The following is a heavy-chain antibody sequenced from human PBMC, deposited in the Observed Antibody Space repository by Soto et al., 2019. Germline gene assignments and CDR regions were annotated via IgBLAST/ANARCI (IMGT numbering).Heavy chain of an antibody. Sequence: HPGGSLRLSCAASGFAFSGFEMNWVRQAPGKGLEWVSYISSGASNMYYADSVKGRFTISRDNPQSSLYLQMNSLRVEDTAVYYCARDPNYDFSSGYRNKEGTYGMDVWGHGTTVTVYS. V-gene: IGHV3-48*03. CDR2: ISSGASNM. J-gene: IGHJ6*02. D-gene: IGHD3-3*01. CDR3: ARDPNYDFSSGYRNKEGTYGMDV. CDR1: GFAFSGFE.